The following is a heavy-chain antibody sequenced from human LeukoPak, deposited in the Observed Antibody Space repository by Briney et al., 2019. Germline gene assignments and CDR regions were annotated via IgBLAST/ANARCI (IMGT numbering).Heavy chain of an antibody. Sequence: GGSLRLSCAASGFTFSDYAMRWVRQAPGKGREWGSGITAGGGSTFFADSVKGRFTISRDNSKNTLYLQMNSLSAEDTAVYYCAKGSRGSGSYYFDYWGQGTLVTVSS. CDR3: AKGSRGSGSYYFDY. CDR1: GFTFSDYA. V-gene: IGHV3-23*01. J-gene: IGHJ4*02. CDR2: ITAGGGST. D-gene: IGHD1-26*01.